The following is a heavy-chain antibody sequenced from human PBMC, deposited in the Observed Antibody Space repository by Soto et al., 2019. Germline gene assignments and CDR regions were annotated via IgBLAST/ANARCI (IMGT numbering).Heavy chain of an antibody. CDR3: AHGDGSLGRDWFEP. D-gene: IGHD3-10*01. CDR1: RFSLPPKGRA. CDR2: IYWDDDK. Sequence: GSGPTPVNPTQNLTLTCTFSRFSLPPKGRAVGWIRQPPGKALELLAVIYWDDDKRHNPSLKNRLTITKDTSRNQVVLTLTNMDPLDTATYYCAHGDGSLGRDWFEPWGQGTLVTVSS. J-gene: IGHJ5*02. V-gene: IGHV2-5*02.